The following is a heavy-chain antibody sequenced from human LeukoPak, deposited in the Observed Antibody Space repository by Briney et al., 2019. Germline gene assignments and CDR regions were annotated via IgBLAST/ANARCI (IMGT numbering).Heavy chain of an antibody. Sequence: PGGSLRLSCAVSGFTFGNYGMHWVRQAPGKGLEWVTVISYDGSKEYYADSVTGRFTISRDNSKNTLYLQMNSLRAEDTAVYYCVKEYSSGLPDYWGQGTPVTVSS. CDR1: GFTFGNYG. CDR2: ISYDGSKE. D-gene: IGHD6-19*01. J-gene: IGHJ4*02. V-gene: IGHV3-30*18. CDR3: VKEYSSGLPDY.